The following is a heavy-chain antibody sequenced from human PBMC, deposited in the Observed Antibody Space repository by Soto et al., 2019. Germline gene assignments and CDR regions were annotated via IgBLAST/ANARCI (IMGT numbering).Heavy chain of an antibody. Sequence: LSLTCAVSGVSLTSGNWWTWVRQSPQRGLEYIGEIFHDGTANYYPSFERRVAMSVDTSRNQFSLKLTSVTAADTAVYFCARLVYDTRLNYMYFDFWGPGTLVTVSS. CDR1: GVSLTSGNW. D-gene: IGHD3-10*01. J-gene: IGHJ4*02. CDR2: IFHDGTA. V-gene: IGHV4-4*01. CDR3: ARLVYDTRLNYMYFDF.